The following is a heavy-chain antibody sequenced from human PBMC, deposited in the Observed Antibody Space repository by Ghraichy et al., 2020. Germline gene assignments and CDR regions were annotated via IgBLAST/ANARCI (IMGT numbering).Heavy chain of an antibody. CDR2: ISGSGGNT. V-gene: IGHV3-23*01. D-gene: IGHD2-2*01. Sequence: GGSLRLSCAASGFTFSSHTMSWVRQAPGKGLEWVSGISGSGGNTYYADSVEGRFTISRDKSKNTLYLQMNSLGVEDTAVYYCARGRRGGCSSASCYPFDSWGQGTLVTVSS. CDR3: ARGRRGGCSSASCYPFDS. J-gene: IGHJ4*02. CDR1: GFTFSSHT.